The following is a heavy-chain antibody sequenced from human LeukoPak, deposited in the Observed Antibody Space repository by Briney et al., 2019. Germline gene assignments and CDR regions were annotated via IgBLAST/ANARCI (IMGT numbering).Heavy chain of an antibody. Sequence: SETLSLTCTVSGYSISSGYYWGWIRQPPGKGLEWIGSIYHSGSTYYNPSLKSRVTISVDTSKNQLSLKLSSVTAADTAVYYCARVPAHNGWFDPWGQGTLVTVSS. CDR3: ARVPAHNGWFDP. D-gene: IGHD2-8*01. CDR1: GYSISSGYY. V-gene: IGHV4-38-2*02. CDR2: IYHSGST. J-gene: IGHJ5*02.